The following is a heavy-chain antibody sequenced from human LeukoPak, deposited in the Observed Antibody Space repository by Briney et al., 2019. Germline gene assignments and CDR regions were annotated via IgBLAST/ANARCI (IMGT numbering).Heavy chain of an antibody. J-gene: IGHJ6*02. CDR2: ISSSSSYI. V-gene: IGHV3-21*01. D-gene: IGHD1-26*01. CDR1: GFTFSSYS. CDR3: ARDFREEGGSYLWYYYYGMDV. Sequence: PGRSLRLSCAASGFTFSSYSMNWVRQAPGKGLEWVSSISSSSSYIYYADSVKGRFTISRDNAKNSLYLQMNSLRAEDTAVYYCARDFREEGGSYLWYYYYGMDVWGQGTTVTVSS.